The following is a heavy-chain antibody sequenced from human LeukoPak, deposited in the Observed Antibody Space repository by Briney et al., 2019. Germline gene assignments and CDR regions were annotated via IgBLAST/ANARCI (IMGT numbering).Heavy chain of an antibody. D-gene: IGHD6-19*01. CDR3: AKGASSGWSAYFDY. CDR1: GFTFSSYG. J-gene: IGHJ4*02. V-gene: IGHV3-30*02. Sequence: GGSLRLSCAASGFTFSSYGMHWVRQAPGKGLEWVAFIRYEGINKYYADSVKGRFTISRDNSKNTLYLQMNSLRAEDTAVYYCAKGASSGWSAYFDYWGQGTLVTVSS. CDR2: IRYEGINK.